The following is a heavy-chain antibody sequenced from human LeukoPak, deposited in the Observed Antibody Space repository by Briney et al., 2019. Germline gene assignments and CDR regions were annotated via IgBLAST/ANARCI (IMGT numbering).Heavy chain of an antibody. Sequence: GGSLRLSCAASGFTFSNYWMHWVRQVPGKGLVCVSRINIDGTSTSYADSVKGRFTVSRDNAKNALYLQMNSLRAEDTAVYYCARGSSGWYGIDYWGQGALVNVSS. CDR3: ARGSSGWYGIDY. D-gene: IGHD6-19*01. CDR2: INIDGTST. V-gene: IGHV3-74*01. J-gene: IGHJ4*02. CDR1: GFTFSNYW.